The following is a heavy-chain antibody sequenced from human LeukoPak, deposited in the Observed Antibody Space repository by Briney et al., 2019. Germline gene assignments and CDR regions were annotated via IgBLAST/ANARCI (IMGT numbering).Heavy chain of an antibody. CDR3: ARLNYDNTNYYSNYFDY. CDR1: GFTFSIYG. CDR2: ISGSAVKT. V-gene: IGHV3-23*01. Sequence: PGGSLRLSCAASGFTFSIYGMGWVRQAPGKGLEWVSVISGSAVKTYYADSVKGRFTISRDNSKNTLYLQMHSLRAEDTAVYYCARLNYDNTNYYSNYFDYWGQGTLVTVSS. J-gene: IGHJ4*02. D-gene: IGHD3-22*01.